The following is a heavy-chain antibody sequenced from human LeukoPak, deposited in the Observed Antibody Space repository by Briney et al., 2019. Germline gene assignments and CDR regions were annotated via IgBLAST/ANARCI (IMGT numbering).Heavy chain of an antibody. J-gene: IGHJ3*02. CDR1: GGSIRRSSYY. CDR2: IYYSGST. D-gene: IGHD3-22*01. CDR3: ARDLESYYYYRRDAFDI. V-gene: IGHV4-39*07. Sequence: SSETLSLTCTVSGGSIRRSSYYWGWIRQPPGKGLEWIGSIYYSGSTYYNPSLKSRVTISVDTSKNQFSLKLSSVTAADTAVYYCARDLESYYYYRRDAFDIWGQGTMVTVSS.